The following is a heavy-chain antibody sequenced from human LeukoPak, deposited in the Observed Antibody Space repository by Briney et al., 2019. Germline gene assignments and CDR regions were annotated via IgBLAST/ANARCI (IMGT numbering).Heavy chain of an antibody. CDR3: AREDTRRGSRGYFDY. V-gene: IGHV1-18*01. Sequence: ASVKVSCKASGYTFISCGISWVRQAPGQGLEWMGWISGDNGSTNYAQKLQGRVTMTTDTSTTTAYMELRSLRSDDSAIYYCAREDTRRGSRGYFDYWGQGTLVTVSS. J-gene: IGHJ4*02. D-gene: IGHD2-2*01. CDR2: ISGDNGST. CDR1: GYTFISCG.